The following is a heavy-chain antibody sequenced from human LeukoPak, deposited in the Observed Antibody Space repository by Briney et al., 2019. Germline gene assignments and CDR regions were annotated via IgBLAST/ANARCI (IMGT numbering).Heavy chain of an antibody. V-gene: IGHV3-13*01. D-gene: IGHD5-12*01. CDR1: GCTFSSYD. CDR3: ARVRDSGYEFDY. J-gene: IGHJ4*02. Sequence: PGGSLRLSCAASGCTFSSYDMHWVRQATGKGLEWVSAIGTAGDTYYPGSVKGRFTISRENAKNSLYLQMNSLRAGDTAVYYCARVRDSGYEFDYWGQGTLVTVSS. CDR2: IGTAGDT.